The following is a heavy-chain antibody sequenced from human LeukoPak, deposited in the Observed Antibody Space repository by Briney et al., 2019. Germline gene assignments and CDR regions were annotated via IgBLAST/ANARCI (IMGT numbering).Heavy chain of an antibody. Sequence: PSETLSLTCAVYGGSFSGYYWSWIRQPPGKGLEWIGEIKHSGSTNYNPSLKSRVTISVDTSKNQFSLKLSSVTAADTAVYYCARGGRGRGWFDPWGQGTLVTVSS. CDR1: GGSFSGYY. CDR2: IKHSGST. CDR3: ARGGRGRGWFDP. J-gene: IGHJ5*02. V-gene: IGHV4-34*01. D-gene: IGHD5-24*01.